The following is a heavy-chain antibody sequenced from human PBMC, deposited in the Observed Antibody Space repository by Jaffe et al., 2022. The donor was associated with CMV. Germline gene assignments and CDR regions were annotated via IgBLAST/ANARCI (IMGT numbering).Heavy chain of an antibody. J-gene: IGHJ6*02. Sequence: QVQLVESGGGVVQPGRSLRLSCAASGFTFSSSGMHWVRQAPGKGLEWAAVISYTGTHTYYADSVKGRFTISRDNSKNTLYLQMNSLRVEDTAVYFCAKDLHPLLYNYGSGTYPAAYYGMDVWGQGTTVTVSS. CDR3: AKDLHPLLYNYGSGTYPAAYYGMDV. CDR1: GFTFSSSG. CDR2: ISYTGTHT. V-gene: IGHV3-30*18. D-gene: IGHD3-10*01.